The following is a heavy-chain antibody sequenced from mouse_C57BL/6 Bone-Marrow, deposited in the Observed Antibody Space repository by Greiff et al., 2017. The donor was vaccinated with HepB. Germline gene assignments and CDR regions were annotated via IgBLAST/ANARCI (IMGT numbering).Heavy chain of an antibody. J-gene: IGHJ3*01. Sequence: QVQLKESGAELARPGASVKLSCKASGYTFTSYGISWVKQRTGQGLEWIGEIYPRSGNTYYNEKFKGKATLTADKSSSTAYMELRSLTSEDSAVYFCGHDYDAAWFAYWGQGTLVTVSA. CDR1: GYTFTSYG. CDR2: IYPRSGNT. CDR3: GHDYDAAWFAY. D-gene: IGHD2-4*01. V-gene: IGHV1-81*01.